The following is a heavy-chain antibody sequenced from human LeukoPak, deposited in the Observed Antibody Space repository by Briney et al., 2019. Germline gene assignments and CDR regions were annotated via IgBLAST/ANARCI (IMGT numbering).Heavy chain of an antibody. J-gene: IGHJ3*02. CDR2: IYTSGST. CDR3: ATLTLYYYGSGSYYSAFGI. D-gene: IGHD3-10*01. Sequence: SETLSLTCTVSGGSISSYYWSWIRQPAGKGLEWIGRIYTSGSTNYNPSLKSRVTISVDTSKNQFSLKLSSVTAADTAVYYCATLTLYYYGSGSYYSAFGIWGQGTMVTVSS. V-gene: IGHV4-4*07. CDR1: GGSISSYY.